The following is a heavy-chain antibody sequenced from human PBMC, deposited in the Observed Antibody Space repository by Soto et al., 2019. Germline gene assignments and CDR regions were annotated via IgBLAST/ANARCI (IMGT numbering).Heavy chain of an antibody. D-gene: IGHD3-10*01. CDR1: GYTFTSYG. CDR3: ARDLNPTYYYGSGSYYQAHYSFDY. CDR2: ISAYNGNT. J-gene: IGHJ4*02. Sequence: QVQLVQSGAEVKKPGASVKVSCKASGYTFTSYGISWVRQAPGQGLEWMGWISAYNGNTNYAQKLQGRVTMTTDTSTSTAYMELRSLRSDDTAVYYCARDLNPTYYYGSGSYYQAHYSFDYWGQGTLVTVSS. V-gene: IGHV1-18*01.